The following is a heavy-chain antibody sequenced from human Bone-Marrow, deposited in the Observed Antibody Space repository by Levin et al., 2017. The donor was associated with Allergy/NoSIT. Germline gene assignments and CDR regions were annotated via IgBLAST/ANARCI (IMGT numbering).Heavy chain of an antibody. V-gene: IGHV4-4*07. CDR2: IYGSGTT. D-gene: IGHD2-8*01. J-gene: IGHJ4*02. Sequence: PSETLSLTCTVSTDSMSHFYWSWIRLPAGRGLEWIGRIYGSGTTKYNPSLKSRVTMSIATSKNQFSLTLTSVTAADTAVYYCARDNDASDYFRHWGQGILVTVSS. CDR1: TDSMSHFY. CDR3: ARDNDASDYFRH.